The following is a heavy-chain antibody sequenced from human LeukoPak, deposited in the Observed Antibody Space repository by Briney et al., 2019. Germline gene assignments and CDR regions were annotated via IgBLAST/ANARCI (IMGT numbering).Heavy chain of an antibody. CDR3: ARASDSSGYYFRNWFDP. Sequence: GGSLRLSCAASGFTLSSYSMNWVRQAPGKGLEWISYISSSSSTIYYADSVKGRFTISRDNAKNSLYLQVNSLRDEDTAVYYCARASDSSGYYFRNWFDPWGQGTLVTVSS. J-gene: IGHJ5*02. D-gene: IGHD3-22*01. CDR1: GFTLSSYS. V-gene: IGHV3-48*02. CDR2: ISSSSSTI.